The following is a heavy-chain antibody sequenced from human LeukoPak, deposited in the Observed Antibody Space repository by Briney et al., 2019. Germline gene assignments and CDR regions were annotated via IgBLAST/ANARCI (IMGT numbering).Heavy chain of an antibody. J-gene: IGHJ4*02. Sequence: GGSLRLSCAASGFTFDDYGMSWVRQAPGKGLEWVSYISSSGSTIYYADSVKGRFTISRDNAKNSLYLQMNSLRAEDTAVYYCARGAPGLAYCGGDCYRHFDYWGQGTLVTVSS. CDR2: ISSSGSTI. CDR1: GFTFDDYG. V-gene: IGHV3-48*03. D-gene: IGHD2-21*02. CDR3: ARGAPGLAYCGGDCYRHFDY.